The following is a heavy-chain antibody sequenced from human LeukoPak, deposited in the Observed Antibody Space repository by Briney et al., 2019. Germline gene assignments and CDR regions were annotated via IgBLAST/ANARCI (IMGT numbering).Heavy chain of an antibody. CDR1: GGSISSSSYY. J-gene: IGHJ6*02. V-gene: IGHV4-39*07. CDR2: IYYSGST. D-gene: IGHD5-12*01. Sequence: SETLSLTCTVSGGSISSSSYYWGWIRQPPGKGLEWIGSIYYSGSTYYNPSLKSRVTISVDTSKNQFSLKLSSVTAADTAVYYCARAGVVATIYSYYYGMDVWGQGTTVTVSS. CDR3: ARAGVVATIYSYYYGMDV.